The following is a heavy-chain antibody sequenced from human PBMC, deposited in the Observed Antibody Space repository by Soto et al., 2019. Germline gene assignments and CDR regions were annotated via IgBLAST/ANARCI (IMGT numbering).Heavy chain of an antibody. V-gene: IGHV1-2*02. J-gene: IGHJ4*02. D-gene: IGHD3-22*01. CDR1: GYTFTGYY. Sequence: VASVKVSCKASGYTFTGYYMHWVRQAPGQGLEWMGWINPNSGGTNYAQKFQGRVTMTRDTSISTAYMELSRLRSDDTAVYYCARLYYDSSGYYSMSFDYWGQGTLVTV. CDR2: INPNSGGT. CDR3: ARLYYDSSGYYSMSFDY.